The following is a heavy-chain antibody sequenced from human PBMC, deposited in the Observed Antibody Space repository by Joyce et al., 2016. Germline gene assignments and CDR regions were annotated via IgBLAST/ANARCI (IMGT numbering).Heavy chain of an antibody. CDR2: INPSGGST. CDR3: ARDRYSGGYYYYHGMDV. J-gene: IGHJ6*02. Sequence: QVQPVQSGAEVKKPGASVKVSCKASEDTFTSYYIHWVRQAPGQGLEWMGIINPSGGSTRYAQKFLGRVTMTRDTSTSAVYMELSCLISEDTAVYYCARDRYSGGYYYYHGMDVWGQGTAVTVSS. CDR1: EDTFTSYY. V-gene: IGHV1-46*01. D-gene: IGHD1-26*01.